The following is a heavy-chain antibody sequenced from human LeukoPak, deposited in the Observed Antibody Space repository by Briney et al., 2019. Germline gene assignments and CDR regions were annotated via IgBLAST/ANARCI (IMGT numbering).Heavy chain of an antibody. CDR1: GYTFTGYY. CDR2: INPNSGGT. D-gene: IGHD6-19*01. J-gene: IGHJ4*02. V-gene: IGHV1-2*06. Sequence: ASVKVSCKASGYTFTGYYMHWVRQAPGQGLEWMGRINPNSGGTNYAQKFQGRVTMTRDTSISTAYMELSRLRSDDTAVYYCATIAVASTAFDYWGQGTLVTVSS. CDR3: ATIAVASTAFDY.